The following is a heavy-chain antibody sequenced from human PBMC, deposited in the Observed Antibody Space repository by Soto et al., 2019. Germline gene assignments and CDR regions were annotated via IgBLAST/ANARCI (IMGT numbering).Heavy chain of an antibody. CDR2: ISSSSSTI. Sequence: PGGSLRLSCAASGFTFSSYSMNWVRQAPGKGLEWVSYISSSSSTIYYADSVKGRFTISRDNAKNSLYLQMNSLRAEDTAVYYWAREQVLPLFDYWGQGTLFTVSS. J-gene: IGHJ4*02. CDR1: GFTFSSYS. CDR3: AREQVLPLFDY. V-gene: IGHV3-48*01.